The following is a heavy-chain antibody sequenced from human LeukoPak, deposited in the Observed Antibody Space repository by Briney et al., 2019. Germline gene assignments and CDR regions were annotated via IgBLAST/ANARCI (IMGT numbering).Heavy chain of an antibody. D-gene: IGHD3-3*01. CDR1: GFTVSSNY. J-gene: IGHJ6*02. Sequence: GGSLRLSCAASGFTVSSNYMSWVRQAPGKGLEWVSVIYSGGSTYYADSVKGRFTISRDNSKNTLYLQMNSLRAEDTAVYYCARDRTNYDFWSGYYYYYGMDVWGQGTTVTVSS. CDR2: IYSGGST. CDR3: ARDRTNYDFWSGYYYYYGMDV. V-gene: IGHV3-66*01.